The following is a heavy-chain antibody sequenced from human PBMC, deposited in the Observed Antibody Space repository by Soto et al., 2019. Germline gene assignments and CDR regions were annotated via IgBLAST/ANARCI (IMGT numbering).Heavy chain of an antibody. CDR3: ARGSGSYSYYYYGMDV. CDR2: IYYSGST. Sequence: SETLSLTCTVSDGSIIIGDYYWSGSREPGGKGLEWIGYIYYSGSTYYNPSLKSRVTISVDTSKNQFSLKLSSVTAADTAVYYCARGSGSYSYYYYGMDVWGQGPTVTVSS. CDR1: DGSIIIGDYY. J-gene: IGHJ6*02. D-gene: IGHD1-26*01. V-gene: IGHV4-30-4*01.